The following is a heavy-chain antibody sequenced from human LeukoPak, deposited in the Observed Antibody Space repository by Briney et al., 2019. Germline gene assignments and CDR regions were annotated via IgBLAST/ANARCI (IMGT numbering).Heavy chain of an antibody. CDR1: GYTFTGYY. Sequence: GASVKVSCKASGYTFTGYYMHWARQAPGQGLEWMGWINPNSGGTNYAQKFQGRVTMTRDTSISTAYMEPSRLRSDDTAVYYCARHTGIAARLGYWGQGTLVTVSS. CDR3: ARHTGIAARLGY. V-gene: IGHV1-2*02. CDR2: INPNSGGT. D-gene: IGHD6-6*01. J-gene: IGHJ4*02.